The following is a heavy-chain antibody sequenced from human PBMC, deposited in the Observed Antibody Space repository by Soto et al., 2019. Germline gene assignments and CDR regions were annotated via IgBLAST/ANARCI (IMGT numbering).Heavy chain of an antibody. CDR2: VSGSGGST. V-gene: IGHV3-23*01. J-gene: IGHJ4*02. Sequence: EVQLLESGGGLVQPGGSLRLSCAASGFTFSSYAMSWVRQAPGQGLEWVSAVSGSGGSTDYADSVKGRFTISRDNSKNTLYLQMNSLTADHTAIYYCAKEMTELLWFVDLLPRRPYFDYGGPGTLVTVSS. D-gene: IGHD3-10*01. CDR3: AKEMTELLWFVDLLPRRPYFDY. CDR1: GFTFSSYA.